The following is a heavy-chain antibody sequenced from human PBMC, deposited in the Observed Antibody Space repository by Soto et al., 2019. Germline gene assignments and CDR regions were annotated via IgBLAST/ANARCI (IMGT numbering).Heavy chain of an antibody. CDR3: MRDSPIGSTFSGYDGIDY. J-gene: IGHJ4*02. CDR2: IIPILDTT. D-gene: IGHD5-12*01. Sequence: SVKVSCKASGGTYSSYTISWVRQAPGQGLEWMGRIIPILDTTNYAQKFQGRVTITADKSTGTAYMELNSLRSEDTAVYYCMRDSPIGSTFSGYDGIDYWGQGTLVTVSS. CDR1: GGTYSSYT. V-gene: IGHV1-69*08.